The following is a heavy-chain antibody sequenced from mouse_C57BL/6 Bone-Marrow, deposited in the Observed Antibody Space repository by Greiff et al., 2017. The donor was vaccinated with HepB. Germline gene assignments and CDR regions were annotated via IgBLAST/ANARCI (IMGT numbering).Heavy chain of an antibody. Sequence: EVQLVESGGGLVQPKGSLKLPCAASGFSLNTYAMNWVRQAPGKGLEWVARIRSKSNNYATYYADSVKDRFTISRDDSESMLYLQMNNLKTEDTAMYYCVRPDDYDPFAYWGQGTLVTVSA. J-gene: IGHJ3*01. CDR1: GFSLNTYA. CDR3: VRPDDYDPFAY. CDR2: IRSKSNNYAT. D-gene: IGHD2-4*01. V-gene: IGHV10-1*01.